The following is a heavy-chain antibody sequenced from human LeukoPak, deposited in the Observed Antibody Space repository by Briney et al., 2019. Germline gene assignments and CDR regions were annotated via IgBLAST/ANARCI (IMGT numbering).Heavy chain of an antibody. D-gene: IGHD3-10*01. CDR1: GLTFSSHW. V-gene: IGHV3-74*01. Sequence: GRSLRLSCAASGLTFSSHWMHWVRQAPGKGLVWVSRITNDGSSTTYADSVKGRFTISRDNSKNTLYLQMNSLRAEDTAVYYCAKDRGGTIWFGEYFDYWGQGTLVTVSS. CDR3: AKDRGGTIWFGEYFDY. CDR2: ITNDGSST. J-gene: IGHJ4*02.